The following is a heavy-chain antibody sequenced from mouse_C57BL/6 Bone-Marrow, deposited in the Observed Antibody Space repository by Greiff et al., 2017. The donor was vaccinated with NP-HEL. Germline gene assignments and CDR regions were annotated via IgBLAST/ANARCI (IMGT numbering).Heavy chain of an antibody. J-gene: IGHJ3*01. Sequence: QVQLKESGAELVKPGASVKLSCKASGYTFTEYTIHWVKQRSGQGLEWIGWFYPGSGSIKYNEKFKDKATSTADKSSSTAYMELSRLTSEDSAVYFCARHGKRDYYGSSYLAWFAYWGQGTLVTVSA. D-gene: IGHD1-1*01. CDR2: FYPGSGSI. CDR3: ARHGKRDYYGSSYLAWFAY. V-gene: IGHV1-62-2*01. CDR1: GYTFTEYT.